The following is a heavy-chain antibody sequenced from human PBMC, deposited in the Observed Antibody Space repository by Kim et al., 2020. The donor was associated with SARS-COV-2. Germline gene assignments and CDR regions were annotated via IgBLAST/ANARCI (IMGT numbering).Heavy chain of an antibody. CDR3: ARARPIDY. CDR2: GGST. V-gene: IGHV1-46*01. Sequence: GGSTGYEQKFQGRVTMTRDTSTSTVYMELSSLRSEDTAVYYCARARPIDYWGQGTLVTVSS. D-gene: IGHD6-6*01. J-gene: IGHJ4*02.